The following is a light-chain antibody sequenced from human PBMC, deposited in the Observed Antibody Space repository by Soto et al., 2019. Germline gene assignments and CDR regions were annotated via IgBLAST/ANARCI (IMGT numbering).Light chain of an antibody. CDR3: LQHDSFPPT. CDR1: QSVGSK. Sequence: EIVLTQSPGTLSLSPGERATLSCRASQSVGSKLAWYRQAPGQAPRLLIYGASTRASDTPARFSGSGAGTDFNLTINSLQPEDFATYYCLQHDSFPPTFGQGTRLEIK. J-gene: IGKJ5*01. V-gene: IGKV3D-15*01. CDR2: GAS.